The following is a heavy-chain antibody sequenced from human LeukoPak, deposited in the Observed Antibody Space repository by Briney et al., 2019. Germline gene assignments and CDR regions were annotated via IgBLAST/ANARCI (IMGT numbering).Heavy chain of an antibody. CDR1: GGSISSSSFY. Sequence: SETLSLTCTVSGGSISSSSFYWGWIRQPPGRGLEGIGYIYYSGSTNYNPSLKSRVTISVDTSKNQFSLKLSSVTAADTAVYYCARAGGYCGRISCPYYFDYWGQGSLVAVSS. V-gene: IGHV4-61*05. J-gene: IGHJ4*02. D-gene: IGHD2-15*01. CDR2: IYYSGST. CDR3: ARAGGYCGRISCPYYFDY.